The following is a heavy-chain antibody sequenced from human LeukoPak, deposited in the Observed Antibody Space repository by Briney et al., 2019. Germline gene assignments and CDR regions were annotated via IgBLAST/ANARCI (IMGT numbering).Heavy chain of an antibody. V-gene: IGHV7-4-1*02. CDR2: INTNTGNP. D-gene: IGHD5-18*01. CDR1: GYTFTSYA. J-gene: IGHJ3*02. CDR3: ARGGIQQDHDAFDI. Sequence: ASVKVSCKASGYTFTSYAMNWVRQAPAQGLEWMGWINTNTGNPTYAQGFTGRFVFSLDTSVSTAYLQISSLKAGDTAVYYCARGGIQQDHDAFDIWGQGTMVTVSS.